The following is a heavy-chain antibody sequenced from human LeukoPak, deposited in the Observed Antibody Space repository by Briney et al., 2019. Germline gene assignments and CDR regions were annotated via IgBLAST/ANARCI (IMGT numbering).Heavy chain of an antibody. J-gene: IGHJ3*02. V-gene: IGHV1-69*06. Sequence: SVKVSCKASGGTFSSYAISWVRRAPGQGLEWMGGIIPIFGTANYAQKFQGRVTITADKSTSTAYMGLSSLRSEDTAVYYCALWFGELSAFDIWGQGTMVTVPS. D-gene: IGHD3-10*01. CDR2: IIPIFGTA. CDR1: GGTFSSYA. CDR3: ALWFGELSAFDI.